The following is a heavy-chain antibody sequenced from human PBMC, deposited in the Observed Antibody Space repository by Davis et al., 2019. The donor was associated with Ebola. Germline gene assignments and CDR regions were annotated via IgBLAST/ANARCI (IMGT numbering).Heavy chain of an antibody. D-gene: IGHD3-10*01. CDR2: IYYSGST. Sequence: SETLSLTCTVSGGSISSYYWGWIRQPPGKGLEWIGSIYYSGSTYYNPSLKSRVTISVDTSKNQFSLKLSSVTAADTAVYYCARHRGGSPPYNWFDPWGQGTLVTVSS. V-gene: IGHV4-39*01. CDR3: ARHRGGSPPYNWFDP. J-gene: IGHJ5*02. CDR1: GGSISSYY.